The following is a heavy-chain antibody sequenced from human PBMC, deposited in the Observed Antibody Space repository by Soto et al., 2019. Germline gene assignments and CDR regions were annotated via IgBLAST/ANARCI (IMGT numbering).Heavy chain of an antibody. CDR1: GFTFSSYA. CDR2: ISYDGSNK. V-gene: IGHV3-30-3*01. J-gene: IGHJ5*02. Sequence: QVQLVESGGGVVQPGRSLRLSCAASGFTFSSYAMHWVRQAPGKGLEWVAVISYDGSNKYYADSVKGRVTISRDNSKNTLYLQRNSLRAEDTAVYYCARARYCSGGSCYDPYSWFDPWGQGTLVTVSS. CDR3: ARARYCSGGSCYDPYSWFDP. D-gene: IGHD2-15*01.